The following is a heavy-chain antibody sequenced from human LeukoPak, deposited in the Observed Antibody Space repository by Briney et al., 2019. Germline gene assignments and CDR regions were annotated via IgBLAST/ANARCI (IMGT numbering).Heavy chain of an antibody. D-gene: IGHD5-24*01. CDR3: AKEGRSLQTY. J-gene: IGHJ4*02. V-gene: IGHV3-7*03. CDR1: GFTFSSYW. Sequence: GGSLRLSCAASGFTFSSYWMSWVRLAPGKGLEWVANIKEDGTETYYVDSVKGRFTISRDNAKNSLYLQMNSLRVEDTAVYYCAKEGRSLQTYWGQGTLVTVSS. CDR2: IKEDGTET.